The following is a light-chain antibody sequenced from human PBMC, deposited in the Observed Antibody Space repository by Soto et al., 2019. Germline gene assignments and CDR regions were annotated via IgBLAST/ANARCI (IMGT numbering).Light chain of an antibody. J-gene: IGKJ1*01. CDR1: QSVSTN. Sequence: EIVMTQSPATLSVSPGERATLSCRASQSVSTNLAWYQQKPGQATRLLIYGASARATGFPARFSGSGSGTEFTLTISSLQSEDFAVYYCQQYYNWPRTFGQGTKVEIK. CDR2: GAS. CDR3: QQYYNWPRT. V-gene: IGKV3-15*01.